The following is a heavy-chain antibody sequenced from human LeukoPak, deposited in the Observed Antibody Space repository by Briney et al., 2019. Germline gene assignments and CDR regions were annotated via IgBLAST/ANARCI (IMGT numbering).Heavy chain of an antibody. J-gene: IGHJ5*02. CDR2: ISAYNGNT. CDR3: ARGRPIAVAGIYSKTQKNWFDP. CDR1: GYTFTSYG. Sequence: ASVKVSCKASGYTFTSYGISWVRQAPGQGLEWMGWISAYNGNTNYAQKLQGRVTMTTDTSTSTAYMELSSLRSEDTAVYYCARGRPIAVAGIYSKTQKNWFDPWGQGTLVTVSS. V-gene: IGHV1-18*01. D-gene: IGHD6-19*01.